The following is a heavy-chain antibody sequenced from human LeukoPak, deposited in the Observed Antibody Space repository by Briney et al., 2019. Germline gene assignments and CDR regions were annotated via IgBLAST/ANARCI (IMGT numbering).Heavy chain of an antibody. CDR3: ARVSPTRYCSSTSCLYYYYYYGMDV. CDR2: INHSGST. J-gene: IGHJ6*02. CDR1: GGSFSGYY. V-gene: IGHV4-34*01. Sequence: SETLSLTCAVYGGSFSGYYWSWIRQPPGKGLEWIGEINHSGSTNYNPSLKRRVTISVDTSKNQFSLKLSSVTAADTAVYYCARVSPTRYCSSTSCLYYYYYYGMDVWGQGTTVTVSS. D-gene: IGHD2-2*01.